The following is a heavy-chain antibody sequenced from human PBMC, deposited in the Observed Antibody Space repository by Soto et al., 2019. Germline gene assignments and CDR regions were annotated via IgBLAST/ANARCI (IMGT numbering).Heavy chain of an antibody. CDR2: VSTSGST. J-gene: IGHJ4*02. Sequence: SETLSLTCTVSGASINNYYWSWIRQPAGKGLEWIGRVSTSGSTNYNPSLKSRVTMSVDTSKNQFSLMLNSVTAADTAVYYCRRDFDYWGQGTLVTVS. D-gene: IGHD6-6*01. CDR3: RRDFDY. CDR1: GASINNYY. V-gene: IGHV4-4*07.